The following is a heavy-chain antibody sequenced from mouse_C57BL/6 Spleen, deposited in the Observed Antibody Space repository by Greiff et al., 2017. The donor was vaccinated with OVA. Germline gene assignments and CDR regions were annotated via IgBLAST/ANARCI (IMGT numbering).Heavy chain of an antibody. Sequence: VQLQQSGPELVKPGASVKISCKASGYSFTGYYMNWVKQSPEKSLEWIGEINPSTGGTTYNQKFKAKATLTVDKSSSTAYVQLKSLTSEDSAVYYCARWGNYGAMDYWGQGTSVTVSS. D-gene: IGHD2-1*01. J-gene: IGHJ4*01. CDR1: GYSFTGYY. CDR2: INPSTGGT. CDR3: ARWGNYGAMDY. V-gene: IGHV1-42*01.